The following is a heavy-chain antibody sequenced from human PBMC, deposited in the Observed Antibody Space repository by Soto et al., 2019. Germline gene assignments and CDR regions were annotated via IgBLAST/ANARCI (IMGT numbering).Heavy chain of an antibody. CDR2: ISYDGSNK. Sequence: QVQLVESGGGVVQPGRSLRLSCAASGFAFSSYGMHWVRQAPGKGLEWVAVISYDGSNKYYADSVKGRFTISRDNSKNTLYLQMNSLRAEDTAVYYCAKDLRITIFGVKGYAMDVWGQGTTVTVPS. D-gene: IGHD3-3*01. J-gene: IGHJ6*02. V-gene: IGHV3-30*18. CDR1: GFAFSSYG. CDR3: AKDLRITIFGVKGYAMDV.